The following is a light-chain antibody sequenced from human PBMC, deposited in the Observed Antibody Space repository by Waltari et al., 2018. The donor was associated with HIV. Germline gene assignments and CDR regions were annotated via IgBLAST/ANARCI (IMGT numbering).Light chain of an antibody. Sequence: SYVLTQPHSVSAAPGQTARVTCEGNNIGSKSVHWYQQKPGQAPVLVVYDDSDRPSGIPERLSGSNSGSTATLTINRVEVGDEADYYCQVWDSDSDNVVFGGGTKLTVL. CDR2: DDS. CDR3: QVWDSDSDNVV. CDR1: NIGSKS. V-gene: IGLV3-21*02. J-gene: IGLJ3*02.